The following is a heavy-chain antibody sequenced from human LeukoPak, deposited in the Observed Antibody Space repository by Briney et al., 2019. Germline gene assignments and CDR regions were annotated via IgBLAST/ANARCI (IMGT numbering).Heavy chain of an antibody. D-gene: IGHD3-10*01. CDR2: IYYSGST. J-gene: IGHJ4*02. CDR1: GGSISSGSYY. V-gene: IGHV4-61*01. Sequence: PSQTLSLTCTVSGGSISSGSYYWSWIRQPPGKGLEWIGYIYYSGSTNYNPSLKSRVTISVDTSKNQFSLKLSSVTAADTAVYYCARVYGSGSYALFDYWGQGTLVTVSS. CDR3: ARVYGSGSYALFDY.